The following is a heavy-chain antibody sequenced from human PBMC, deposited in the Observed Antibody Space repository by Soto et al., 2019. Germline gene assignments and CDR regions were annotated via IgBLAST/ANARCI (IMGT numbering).Heavy chain of an antibody. CDR2: IHCGGNA. J-gene: IGHJ4*02. CDR3: ARVNVTLDL. D-gene: IGHD2-21*02. CDR1: GGSINTYNLF. Sequence: PSETLSLTCTVSGGSINTYNLFWAWVRQPPGKGLEWIASIHCGGNAYYSPSLTTRATISRDTSKNRVSLELRSVTAADTAVYYCARVNVTLDLWGLGTLVTVSS. V-gene: IGHV4-39*01.